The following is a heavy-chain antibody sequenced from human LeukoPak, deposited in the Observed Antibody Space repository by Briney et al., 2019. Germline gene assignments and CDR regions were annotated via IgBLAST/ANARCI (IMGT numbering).Heavy chain of an antibody. CDR2: IYYSGST. CDR3: ARVVSGYYDSSGYYNDY. D-gene: IGHD3-22*01. Sequence: SETLSLTCTVSGGSISTYYWSWIRQPPGKGLEWIGYIYYSGSTNYNPSLKSRVTISVDTSKNQFSLKLSSVTAADTAVYYCARVVSGYYDSSGYYNDYWGQGTLVTVSS. CDR1: GGSISTYY. V-gene: IGHV4-59*01. J-gene: IGHJ4*02.